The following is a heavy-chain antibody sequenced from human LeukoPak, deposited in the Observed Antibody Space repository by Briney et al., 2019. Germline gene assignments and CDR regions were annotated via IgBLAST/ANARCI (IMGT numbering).Heavy chain of an antibody. Sequence: SVRVSCKASGGTFSSYAISWVRQAPGQGLEWMGGIIPIFGTANYAQKFQGRVTITADESTSTAYMELSGLRSEDTAVYYCARATAMAAYYYYYYGMDVWGQGTTVTVSS. CDR2: IIPIFGTA. CDR3: ARATAMAAYYYYYYGMDV. V-gene: IGHV1-69*13. CDR1: GGTFSSYA. D-gene: IGHD5-18*01. J-gene: IGHJ6*02.